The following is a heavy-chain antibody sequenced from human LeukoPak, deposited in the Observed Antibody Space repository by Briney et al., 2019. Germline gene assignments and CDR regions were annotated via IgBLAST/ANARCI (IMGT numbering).Heavy chain of an antibody. CDR3: AREARYSSSWYGGAVNY. CDR1: GYSIGCGYY. J-gene: IGHJ4*02. Sequence: SETLSLTCAASGYSIGCGYYRGWIRQPPGKGLEWIGSIYHSGSTYYNPSLKSRVTISVDTSKNQFSLKLRAVTAADTALYYCAREARYSSSWYGGAVNYGGQGTLVTVSS. D-gene: IGHD6-13*01. V-gene: IGHV4-38-2*02. CDR2: IYHSGST.